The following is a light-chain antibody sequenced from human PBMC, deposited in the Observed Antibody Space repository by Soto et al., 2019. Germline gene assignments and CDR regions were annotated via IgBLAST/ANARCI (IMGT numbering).Light chain of an antibody. CDR2: GAS. V-gene: IGKV3D-20*02. CDR3: QQRSNWPPLT. J-gene: IGKJ4*01. CDR1: QSVGNNY. Sequence: EIVLTQSPGTLSLSPGERATLSCRASQSVGNNYLAWYQQKAGQAPRLLIYGASTRATGIPDRFSGSGSGTDFTLTISSLEPEDFAVYYCQQRSNWPPLTFGGGTKVEIK.